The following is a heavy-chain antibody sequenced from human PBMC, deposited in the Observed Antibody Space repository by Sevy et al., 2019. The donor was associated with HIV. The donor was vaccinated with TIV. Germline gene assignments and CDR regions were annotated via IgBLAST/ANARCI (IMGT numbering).Heavy chain of an antibody. Sequence: GGSLRLSCVASGFNFNNHAMSWVRQAPGKGLEWVSSISGFGGVTSYADSVKGRFTISRDKSKDTLYLQMNCLRAEDTAVYSCAKPNSNYRTDWFVPWGQGTLVTVSS. D-gene: IGHD1-7*01. J-gene: IGHJ5*02. CDR2: ISGFGGVT. CDR3: AKPNSNYRTDWFVP. CDR1: GFNFNNHA. V-gene: IGHV3-23*01.